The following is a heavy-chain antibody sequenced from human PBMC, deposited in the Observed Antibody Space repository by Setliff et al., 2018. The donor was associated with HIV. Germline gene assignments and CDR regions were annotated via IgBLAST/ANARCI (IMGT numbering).Heavy chain of an antibody. V-gene: IGHV1-69*10. D-gene: IGHD3-22*01. CDR3: VRVGPWYYGRSGYLASWDY. J-gene: IGHJ4*02. CDR2: TIPMSDIP. CDR1: GFTFNHYA. Sequence: SVKVSCKASGFTFNHYALSWVRQAPGQRPEWMGGTIPMSDIPNYAQNFQGRVTLTADHSTTTTYMELRSLSSEDTAVYYCVRVGPWYYGRSGYLASWDYWGQGTQVTVAS.